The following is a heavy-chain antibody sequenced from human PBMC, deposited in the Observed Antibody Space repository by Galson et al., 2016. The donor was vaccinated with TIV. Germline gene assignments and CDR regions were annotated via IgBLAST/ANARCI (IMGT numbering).Heavy chain of an antibody. CDR3: ARDYYLLTGHSSFDC. D-gene: IGHD3-9*01. CDR2: INPKDGDT. V-gene: IGHV1-2*02. CDR1: GYSFSDYH. Sequence: SVKVSCKASGYSFSDYHIHWVRQAPGQGLQWMGWINPKDGDTYYAQDFQGRVTMTRDTSFTTAYLEMSRLRSDDTALYYCARDYYLLTGHSSFDCWGQGTVVTVSS. J-gene: IGHJ4*02.